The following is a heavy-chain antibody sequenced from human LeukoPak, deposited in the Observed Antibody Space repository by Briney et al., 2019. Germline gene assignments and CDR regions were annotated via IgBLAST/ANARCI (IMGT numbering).Heavy chain of an antibody. CDR2: INPNSGGT. V-gene: IGHV1-2*02. D-gene: IGHD3-10*01. J-gene: IGHJ4*02. CDR1: GHTFTGYY. Sequence: ASVKVSCKASGHTFTGYYMHWVRQAPGQGLEWMGWINPNSGGTNYAQKFQGRVTMTRDTSISTAYMELSRLRSDDRAVYYCARGLYYYGSGSYAGGYWGQGTLLTVSS. CDR3: ARGLYYYGSGSYAGGY.